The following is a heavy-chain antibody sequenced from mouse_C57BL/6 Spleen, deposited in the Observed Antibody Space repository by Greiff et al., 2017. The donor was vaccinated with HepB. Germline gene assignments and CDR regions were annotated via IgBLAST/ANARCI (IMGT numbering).Heavy chain of an antibody. J-gene: IGHJ3*01. V-gene: IGHV2-5*01. CDR1: GFSLTSYG. D-gene: IGHD2-4*01. Sequence: QVQLQQSGPGLVQPSQSLSITCTVSGFSLTSYGVHWVRQSPGKGLEWLGVIWRGGSTDYNAACMSRLSSTKDNSKSQGFFKMNSLQADDTAIYYCASPYDYDGAWFAYWGQGTLVTVSA. CDR2: IWRGGST. CDR3: ASPYDYDGAWFAY.